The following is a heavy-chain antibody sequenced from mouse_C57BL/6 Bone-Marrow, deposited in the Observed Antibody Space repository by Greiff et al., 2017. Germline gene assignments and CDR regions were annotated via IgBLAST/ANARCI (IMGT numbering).Heavy chain of an antibody. CDR1: GFTFSDYG. J-gene: IGHJ3*01. CDR2: ISNLAYSI. V-gene: IGHV5-15*01. D-gene: IGHD2-3*01. Sequence: EVQGVESGGGLVQPGGSLKLSCAASGFTFSDYGMAWVRQAPRKGPEWVAFISNLAYSIYYADTVTGRFTISRENAKNTLYLEMSSLRSEDTAMYYCARLDGYPSWFAYWGQGTLVTVSA. CDR3: ARLDGYPSWFAY.